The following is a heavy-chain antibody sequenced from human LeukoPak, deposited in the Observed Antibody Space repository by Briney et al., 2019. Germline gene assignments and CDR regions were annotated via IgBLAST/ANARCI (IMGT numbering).Heavy chain of an antibody. J-gene: IGHJ4*02. CDR1: GGSISSSNW. CDR3: ARANQGLRYFDWLDSYFDY. Sequence: PSDTLSLTCAVSGGSISSSNWWSWVRQPPGKGLEWIGEIYHSGSTNYNPSLKSRVTISVDKSKNQFSLKLSSVTAADTAVYYCARANQGLRYFDWLDSYFDYWGQGTLVTVSS. V-gene: IGHV4-4*02. D-gene: IGHD3-9*01. CDR2: IYHSGST.